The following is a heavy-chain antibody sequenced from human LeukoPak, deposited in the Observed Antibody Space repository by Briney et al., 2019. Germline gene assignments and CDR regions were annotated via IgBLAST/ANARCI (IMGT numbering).Heavy chain of an antibody. V-gene: IGHV4-34*01. CDR3: ASTYNYYDSSGTFDY. CDR2: INHSGST. J-gene: IGHJ4*02. D-gene: IGHD3-22*01. Sequence: PSETLSLTCAVYGGSFSGYYWSWIRQPPGKGLEWIGEINHSGSTNYNPSLKSRVTISVDTSKNQLSLKLSSVTAADTAVYYCASTYNYYDSSGTFDYWGQGALVTVSS. CDR1: GGSFSGYY.